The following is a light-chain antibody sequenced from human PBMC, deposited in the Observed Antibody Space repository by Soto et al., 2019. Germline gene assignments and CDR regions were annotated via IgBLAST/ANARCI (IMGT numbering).Light chain of an antibody. V-gene: IGLV1-47*01. Sequence: QSVLTQPPSASGTPGQRVTISCSGSSSNIGSNYVFWYQHLPGTAPKLLIYRNNQRPSVVPDRFSGSKSGTSASLAISGLRSEDETDYYCAAWNDSLSCVVFGGGTKLTVL. CDR1: SSNIGSNY. CDR2: RNN. J-gene: IGLJ2*01. CDR3: AAWNDSLSCVV.